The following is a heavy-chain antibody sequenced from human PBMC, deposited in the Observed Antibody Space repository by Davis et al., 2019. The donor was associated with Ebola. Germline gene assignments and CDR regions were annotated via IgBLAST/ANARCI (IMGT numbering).Heavy chain of an antibody. CDR3: ASLGAIFGWDWFDP. Sequence: SENLSLTCTVSGGSVSSGSYYWSWIRQPPGKGLEWIGYIYYSGSTNYNPSLKSRVTISVDTSKNQFSLKLSSVTAADTAVYYCASLGAIFGWDWFDPWGQGTLVTVSS. V-gene: IGHV4-61*01. CDR2: IYYSGST. D-gene: IGHD3-3*01. CDR1: GGSVSSGSYY. J-gene: IGHJ5*02.